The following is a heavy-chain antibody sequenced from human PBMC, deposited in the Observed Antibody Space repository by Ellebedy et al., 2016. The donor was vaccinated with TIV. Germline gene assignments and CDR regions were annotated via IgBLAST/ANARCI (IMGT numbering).Heavy chain of an antibody. CDR2: ISYDGSNK. V-gene: IGHV3-30-3*01. D-gene: IGHD6-19*01. Sequence: GESLKISCAASGFTFSSYAMHWVRQAPGKGLEWVATISYDGSNKYYADSVKGRFTISRDNSKNTLYLQMNGLRAEDTAVYYCASGSSGWEEYFQHWGQGTLVTVSS. CDR1: GFTFSSYA. CDR3: ASGSSGWEEYFQH. J-gene: IGHJ1*01.